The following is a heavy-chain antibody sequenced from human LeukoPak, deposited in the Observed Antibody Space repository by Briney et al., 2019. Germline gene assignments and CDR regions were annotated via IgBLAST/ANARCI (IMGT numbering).Heavy chain of an antibody. D-gene: IGHD3-9*01. CDR3: ARAGVRYFDGFDP. Sequence: GASVKVSCKASGYTFTSYDINWVRQATGQGLEWMGWMNPNSGNTGNAQKFQGRVTMTRDTSISTAYMELSSLRSEDTAVYYCARAGVRYFDGFDPWGQGTLVTVSS. CDR2: MNPNSGNT. J-gene: IGHJ5*02. V-gene: IGHV1-8*01. CDR1: GYTFTSYD.